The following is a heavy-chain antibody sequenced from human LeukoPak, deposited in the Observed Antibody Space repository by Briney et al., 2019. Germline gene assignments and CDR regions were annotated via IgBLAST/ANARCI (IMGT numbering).Heavy chain of an antibody. Sequence: SETLSLTCAVYGGSFSGYYWSWIRQPPGKGLAWIGEINHSGSTDYNPSLKSRVTISVDTSKNQFSLKLSSVTAADTAVYYCARRGGYNYGLNWFDPWGQGTLVTVSS. CDR1: GGSFSGYY. J-gene: IGHJ5*02. D-gene: IGHD5-18*01. CDR3: ARRGGYNYGLNWFDP. V-gene: IGHV4-34*01. CDR2: INHSGST.